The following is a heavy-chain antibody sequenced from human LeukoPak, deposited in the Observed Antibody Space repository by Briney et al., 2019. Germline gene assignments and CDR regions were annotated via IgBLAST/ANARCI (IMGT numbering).Heavy chain of an antibody. Sequence: PGRSLRLSCAASGFTFSSYAMHWVRQAPGKGLEWVAVISYDGSNKYYADSVKGRFTISRDNSKNTLYLQMNSLRAEDTAVYYCAKGKVAGTLVPFDYWGQGTLVTVSS. V-gene: IGHV3-30-3*01. CDR1: GFTFSSYA. J-gene: IGHJ4*02. D-gene: IGHD6-19*01. CDR2: ISYDGSNK. CDR3: AKGKVAGTLVPFDY.